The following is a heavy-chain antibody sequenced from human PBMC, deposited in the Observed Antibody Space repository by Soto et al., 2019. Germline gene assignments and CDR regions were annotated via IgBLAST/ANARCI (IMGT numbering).Heavy chain of an antibody. D-gene: IGHD3-10*01. J-gene: IGHJ4*02. CDR2: MHHSGAT. V-gene: IGHV4-4*02. CDR3: ATGSLYYYGSGGMWDS. Sequence: QVRLQESGPGLVKPSGTLSLTCLVSGGSMSSPNWWSWVRQAPGKGLEWIAEMHHSGATNYNPSLKSRIILSIKKSKNQFSLNLSSVTAADTAVYYCATGSLYYYGSGGMWDSWGRGALVTVSS. CDR1: GGSMSSPNW.